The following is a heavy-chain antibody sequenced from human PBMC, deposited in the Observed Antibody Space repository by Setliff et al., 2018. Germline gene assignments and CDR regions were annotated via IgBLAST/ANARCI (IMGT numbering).Heavy chain of an antibody. Sequence: SETLSLTCTVSGGSISSYYWSWIRQPAGKGLEWIGHIYIGGSANYNPSLKSRVTMSIDTSKNQFSLKLNSVTAADMAVYYCARHDGRGGGLLWFGELLSDHDAFDIWGQGTMVTVS. V-gene: IGHV4-4*07. CDR1: GGSISSYY. CDR2: IYIGGSA. CDR3: ARHDGRGGGLLWFGELLSDHDAFDI. D-gene: IGHD3-10*01. J-gene: IGHJ3*02.